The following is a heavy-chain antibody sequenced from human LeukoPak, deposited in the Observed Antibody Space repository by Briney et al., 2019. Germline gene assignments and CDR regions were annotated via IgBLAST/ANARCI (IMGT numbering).Heavy chain of an antibody. CDR2: IYSGDNT. D-gene: IGHD6-13*01. CDR1: GFTVSSNY. V-gene: IGHV3-53*01. J-gene: IGHJ4*02. CDR3: AKSGRGSTWYFDY. Sequence: GGSLRLSCAASGFTVSSNYMSWVRQAPGKGLEWVSVIYSGDNTYYADSVKGRFTISRDNSKNTLYLQMNTLRAEDTAVYYCAKSGRGSTWYFDYWGQGTLVTVSS.